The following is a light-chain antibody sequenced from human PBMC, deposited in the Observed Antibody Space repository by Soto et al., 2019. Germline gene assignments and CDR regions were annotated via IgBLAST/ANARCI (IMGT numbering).Light chain of an antibody. V-gene: IGLV1-36*01. Sequence: QSVLTQPPSVSEVPRQRVSISCSGSNSNIGNNAVNWYQQLPGKTPKLLIYYDDLLPSGVSDRFSGSKSGTSASLAISGLQSEAEAVYYCAAWDDSLNGVIFGGGTKLTVL. J-gene: IGLJ2*01. CDR2: YDD. CDR1: NSNIGNNA. CDR3: AAWDDSLNGVI.